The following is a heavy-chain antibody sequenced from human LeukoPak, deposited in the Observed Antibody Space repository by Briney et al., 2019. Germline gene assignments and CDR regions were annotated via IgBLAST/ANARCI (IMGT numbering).Heavy chain of an antibody. CDR1: GYTFTDYY. CDR2: LSAYNGNT. V-gene: IGHV1-18*04. CDR3: ARVQLWPDAFDI. D-gene: IGHD3-10*01. Sequence: ASVKVSCKASGYTFTDYYMHWVRQAPGQGLEWMGWLSAYNGNTNYAQKLQGRVTMTTDTSTSTAYMELRSLRSDDTAVYYCARVQLWPDAFDIWGQGTMVTVSS. J-gene: IGHJ3*02.